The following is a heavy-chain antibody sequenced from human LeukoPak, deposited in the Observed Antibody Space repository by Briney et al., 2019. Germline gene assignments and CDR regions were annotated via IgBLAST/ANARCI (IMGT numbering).Heavy chain of an antibody. D-gene: IGHD5-24*01. CDR2: MNPNTGET. Sequence: ASIKVSCKASGYTLTEYYIHWVRQAPGQGLEWMGWMNPNTGETKFAQRFQGRVTMTRDTSISTAYMELSSLRSDDTAVYYCARADSWLQLGSYYYYMDVWGKGTTVTVSS. V-gene: IGHV1-2*02. CDR1: GYTLTEYY. CDR3: ARADSWLQLGSYYYYMDV. J-gene: IGHJ6*03.